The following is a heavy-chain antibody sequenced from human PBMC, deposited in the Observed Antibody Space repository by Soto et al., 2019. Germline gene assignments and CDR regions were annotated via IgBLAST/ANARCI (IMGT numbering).Heavy chain of an antibody. J-gene: IGHJ6*03. V-gene: IGHV3-30*18. CDR1: GFTFSSYG. D-gene: IGHD2-2*01. Sequence: QVQLVESGGGVVQPGRSLRLSCAASGFTFSSYGMHWVRQAPGKGLEWVVVISYDGSNKYYADSVKGRFTISRDNSKNTLYLQMNSLRAEDTAVYYCAKDQLLRGNYYYYMDVWGKGTTVTVSS. CDR3: AKDQLLRGNYYYYMDV. CDR2: ISYDGSNK.